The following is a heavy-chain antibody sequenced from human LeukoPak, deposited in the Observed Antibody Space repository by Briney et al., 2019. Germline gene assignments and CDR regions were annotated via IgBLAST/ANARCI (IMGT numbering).Heavy chain of an antibody. Sequence: ASVKVSCKASGYTFTNYDINWVRQATGQGLEWMGWMNPNSGNTGYAHKFQGRVTITRNTSISTAYMELSSLRSEDTAVYYCARLDYHDSSGYDAFDICGQGTMVTVSS. CDR3: ARLDYHDSSGYDAFDI. CDR1: GYTFTNYD. CDR2: MNPNSGNT. J-gene: IGHJ3*02. D-gene: IGHD3-22*01. V-gene: IGHV1-8*03.